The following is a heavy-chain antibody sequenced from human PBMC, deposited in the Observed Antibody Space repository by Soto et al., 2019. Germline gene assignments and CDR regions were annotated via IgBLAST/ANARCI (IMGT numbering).Heavy chain of an antibody. J-gene: IGHJ4*02. CDR2: INHSGST. CDR3: GPRGAVADPRGY. CDR1: GGSFSDFY. Sequence: QVQLQQWGAGLLKSSETLSLTCAVYGGSFSDFYWTWIRQLPGKGLEWIGEINHSGSTNYNPSLKSRVAISVDTSKNQFSLNLRSVTAADTAVYYCGPRGAVADPRGYWGQGTLVTVSS. D-gene: IGHD6-19*01. V-gene: IGHV4-34*01.